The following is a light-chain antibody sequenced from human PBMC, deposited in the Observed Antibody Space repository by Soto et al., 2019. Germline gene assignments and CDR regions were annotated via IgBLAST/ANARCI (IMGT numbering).Light chain of an antibody. CDR1: QSVSSY. Sequence: EIVLTQPPATLSLSPGERATLSCRASQSVSSYLAWYQQKPGQAPRLLIYDASNRATGIPARFSGSGSGTDFTLTISSLEPEDFAVYYCQQRSTWPPITFGQGTRLEIK. V-gene: IGKV3-11*01. CDR2: DAS. CDR3: QQRSTWPPIT. J-gene: IGKJ5*01.